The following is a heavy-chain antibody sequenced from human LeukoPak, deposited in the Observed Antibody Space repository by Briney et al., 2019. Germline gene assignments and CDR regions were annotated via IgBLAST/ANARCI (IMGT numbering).Heavy chain of an antibody. CDR3: ARDRGYSYGHPFDY. V-gene: IGHV4-39*02. J-gene: IGHJ4*02. Sequence: SETLSLTCTVSGGSISSSSYYWGWIRQPPGKGLEWVGGVYYSGSPYYNPSLKSRVTISVDTSKSQFSLKLSSVTAADTAVYYCARDRGYSYGHPFDYWGQGTLVTVSS. D-gene: IGHD5-18*01. CDR2: VYYSGSP. CDR1: GGSISSSSYY.